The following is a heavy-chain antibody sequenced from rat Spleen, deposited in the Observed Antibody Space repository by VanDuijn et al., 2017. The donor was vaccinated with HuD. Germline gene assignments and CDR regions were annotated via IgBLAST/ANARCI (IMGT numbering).Heavy chain of an antibody. CDR1: GFTFSDCY. CDR2: ISYDGSST. D-gene: IGHD2-7*01. Sequence: EVQLVESDGGLVQPGRSLKLSCATSGFTFSDCYMAWVRQAPTKGLEWVATISYDGSSTYYRDSVKGRFTVSRNNAKSTLYLEMDSLRYEETATYYCVRQGYLRDWYFDFWGPGTMVTVSS. V-gene: IGHV5-29*01. CDR3: VRQGYLRDWYFDF. J-gene: IGHJ1*01.